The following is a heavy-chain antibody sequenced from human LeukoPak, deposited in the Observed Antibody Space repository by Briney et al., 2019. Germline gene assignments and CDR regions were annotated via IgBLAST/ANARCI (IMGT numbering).Heavy chain of an antibody. Sequence: PSETLSLTCTVSDGSSSSSSWNWLRQPPGKGLEWIGYIYYSGSTKYNPSLESRVTISVDTSKNQFSLKLSSVTAADTAVYYCARAWGVWYFDLWGRGTLVTVSS. D-gene: IGHD3-10*01. J-gene: IGHJ2*01. V-gene: IGHV4-59*01. CDR2: IYYSGST. CDR3: ARAWGVWYFDL. CDR1: DGSSSSSS.